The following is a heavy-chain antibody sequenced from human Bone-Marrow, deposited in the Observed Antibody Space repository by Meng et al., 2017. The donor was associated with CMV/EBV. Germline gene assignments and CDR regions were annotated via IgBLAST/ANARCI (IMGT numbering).Heavy chain of an antibody. CDR1: GYTFPSYG. CDR2: ISAYNGNT. Sequence: QCQLVQLGAGVKTPGAPVKVSCKASGYTFPSYGISWVRQAPGQGLEWMGWISAYNGNTNYAQKLQGRVTMTTDTSTSTAYMELRSLRSDDTAVYYCARVPLRWGSFPLDWGQGTLVTVSS. CDR3: ARVPLRWGSFPLD. D-gene: IGHD3-16*01. J-gene: IGHJ4*02. V-gene: IGHV1-18*01.